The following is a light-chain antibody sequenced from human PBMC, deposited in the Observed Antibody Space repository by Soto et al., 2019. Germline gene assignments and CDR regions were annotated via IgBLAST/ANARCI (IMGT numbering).Light chain of an antibody. CDR2: EVS. CDR1: SSDVGGFNY. CDR3: SSYTGRVTRV. Sequence: QSALTQPASVSGSPGQSITISCTGTSSDVGGFNYVSWYQQHPGKVPKLIIYEVSNRPSGVSHRFSGSKSGNTASLTISGLQAEDEADYYCSSYTGRVTRVFGPGTKLTVL. J-gene: IGLJ1*01. V-gene: IGLV2-14*01.